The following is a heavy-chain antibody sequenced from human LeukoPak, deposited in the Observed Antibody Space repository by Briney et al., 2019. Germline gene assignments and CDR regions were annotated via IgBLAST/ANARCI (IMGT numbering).Heavy chain of an antibody. Sequence: ASVKVSCKASGYTFTSYYMHWVRRAPGQGLEWMGIINPSGGSTSYAQKFQGRVTMTRDTSTSTVYMGLSSLRSEDTAVYYCARAQGSGSYYLTKAFDYWGQGTLVTVSS. CDR2: INPSGGST. D-gene: IGHD3-10*01. CDR1: GYTFTSYY. V-gene: IGHV1-46*01. CDR3: ARAQGSGSYYLTKAFDY. J-gene: IGHJ4*02.